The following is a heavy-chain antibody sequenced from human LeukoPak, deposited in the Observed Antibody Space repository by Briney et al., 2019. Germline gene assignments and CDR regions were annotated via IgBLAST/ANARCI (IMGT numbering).Heavy chain of an antibody. CDR1: GFTFSSYA. CDR2: ISGSGGST. Sequence: GGSLRLSCAASGFTFSSYAMSWVRQAPGKGLEWVSAISGSGGSTYYADSVKGRFTISRGNSKNTLYLQMNSLRAEGTAVYYCAKDRAGGSYYDYWGQGTLVTVSS. V-gene: IGHV3-23*01. CDR3: AKDRAGGSYYDY. D-gene: IGHD1-26*01. J-gene: IGHJ4*02.